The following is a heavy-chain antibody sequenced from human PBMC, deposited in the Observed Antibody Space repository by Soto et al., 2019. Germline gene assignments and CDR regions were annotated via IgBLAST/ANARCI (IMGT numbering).Heavy chain of an antibody. V-gene: IGHV3-21*01. Sequence: GSLRLSCAASGFTFSSYSMNWVRQAPGKGLEWVSSISSSSSYIYYADSVKGRFTISRDNAKNSLYLQMNSLRAEDTAVYYCACRYDSSGYYYGFDYWGQGTLVTVSS. CDR1: GFTFSSYS. CDR2: ISSSSSYI. CDR3: ACRYDSSGYYYGFDY. D-gene: IGHD3-22*01. J-gene: IGHJ4*02.